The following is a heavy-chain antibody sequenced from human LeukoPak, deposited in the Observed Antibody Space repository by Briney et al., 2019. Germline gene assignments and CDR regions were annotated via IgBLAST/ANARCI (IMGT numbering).Heavy chain of an antibody. V-gene: IGHV3-21*01. J-gene: IGHJ6*04. CDR2: ISSSSSYI. D-gene: IGHD3-10*02. CDR3: AELGITMIGGV. Sequence: AGGSLRLSCAASGFTFSSYSMNWVRQAPGKGLEWVSSISSSSSYIYYADSVKGRFTISRDNAKNSLYLQMNSLRAKDTAVYYCAELGITMIGGVWGKGTTVTISS. CDR1: GFTFSSYS.